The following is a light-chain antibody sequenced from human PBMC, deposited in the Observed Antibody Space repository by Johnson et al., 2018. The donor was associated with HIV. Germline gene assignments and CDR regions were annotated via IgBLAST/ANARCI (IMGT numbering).Light chain of an antibody. CDR3: GTWDISLSVGYV. Sequence: QSILTQPPSVSAAPGQKVTISCSGSSSNIGNNYVSWYQQLPGTAPKLLICENNKRPSGIPDRFSGSKSGTSATLGITGLQPWDEADYYCGTWDISLSVGYVFGTGTKVTVL. CDR1: SSNIGNNY. CDR2: ENN. J-gene: IGLJ1*01. V-gene: IGLV1-51*02.